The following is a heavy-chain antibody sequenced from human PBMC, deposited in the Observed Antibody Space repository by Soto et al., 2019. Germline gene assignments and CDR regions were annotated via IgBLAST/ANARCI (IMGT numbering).Heavy chain of an antibody. CDR2: ISVYNGNI. CDR1: GYMFNTYG. CDR3: ARTYGSGDYFLPFEY. J-gene: IGHJ4*02. V-gene: IGHV1-18*01. D-gene: IGHD3-10*01. Sequence: QVQLLQSGAEVKKPGASVKVSCKASGYMFNTYGITWVRQAPGQGLEWMGWISVYNGNIDYAQKLEGRVTMTIDTSTSTAYMELKSLTSADTAVYYCARTYGSGDYFLPFEYWGQGTPVSVSS.